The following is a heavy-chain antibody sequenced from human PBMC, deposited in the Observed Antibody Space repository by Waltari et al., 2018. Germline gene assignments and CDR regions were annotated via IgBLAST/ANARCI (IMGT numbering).Heavy chain of an antibody. Sequence: EGQLVESGGGLVQPGGSLKLSCAASGFTFSSFWMHWVRQVPGQGLVWVLRIKSDGSDTSYADSVRGRFTVSRDNAKNMAYLQMNSLRAEDTAIYYCTRDSPSWIWGQGTMVSVSS. CDR3: TRDSPSWI. CDR1: GFTFSSFW. V-gene: IGHV3-74*01. CDR2: IKSDGSDT. J-gene: IGHJ3*02.